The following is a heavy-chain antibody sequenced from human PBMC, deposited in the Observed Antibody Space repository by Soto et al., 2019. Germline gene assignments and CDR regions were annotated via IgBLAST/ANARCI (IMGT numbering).Heavy chain of an antibody. CDR2: ISLYSDGT. CDR3: ARVVQGAEAWFGP. V-gene: IGHV1-18*01. J-gene: IGHJ5*02. CDR1: GYTFSNYG. D-gene: IGHD2-2*01. Sequence: SVKVTWKTCGYTFSNYGITWVRQAPGQPLEWLGWISLYSDGTNYAQKFQGRVSMTTDTSTTTAYMELRSLRSDDTAVYYCARVVQGAEAWFGPWRQATLVTVSS.